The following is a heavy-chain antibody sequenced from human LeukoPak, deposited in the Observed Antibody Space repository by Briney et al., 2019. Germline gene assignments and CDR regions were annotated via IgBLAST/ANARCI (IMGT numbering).Heavy chain of an antibody. CDR1: GFTFSSNW. Sequence: GGSLRLSCAASGFTFSSNWMSWVRQAAGKGLEWVANINPDGSTKYYLGSGKGRFTISRDNAKNSLYLGMNSLRDEDTAVYYCARGDSSTGLWFDPWGQGTRVTVSS. J-gene: IGHJ5*02. D-gene: IGHD6-13*01. CDR3: ARGDSSTGLWFDP. V-gene: IGHV3-7*03. CDR2: INPDGSTK.